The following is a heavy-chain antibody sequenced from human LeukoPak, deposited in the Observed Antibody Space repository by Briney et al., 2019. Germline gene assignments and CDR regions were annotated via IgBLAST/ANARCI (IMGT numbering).Heavy chain of an antibody. Sequence: GESLRLSCTASGFRFSSYGIHWVRQTPGKGLEWVALVSYDGSTKDYADSVKGRFTIARDNSKNTVYLQINSLRAEDTAVYYCAREMGSVYFDYWGQGALVTVSA. CDR3: AREMGSVYFDY. J-gene: IGHJ4*02. D-gene: IGHD3-10*01. V-gene: IGHV3-33*01. CDR2: VSYDGSTK. CDR1: GFRFSSYG.